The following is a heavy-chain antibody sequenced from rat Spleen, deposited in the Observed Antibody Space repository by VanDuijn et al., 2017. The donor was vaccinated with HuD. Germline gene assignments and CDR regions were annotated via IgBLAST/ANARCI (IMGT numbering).Heavy chain of an antibody. CDR2: ITTGGGNT. CDR1: GMSFTNYD. J-gene: IGHJ2*01. D-gene: IGHD1-5*01. CDR3: VRLRYNPFDY. Sequence: EVQLVESDGGLVQPGRSLKLSCAASGMSFTNYDMAWVRQAPTKGLEWIASITTGGGNTYYRDSVKGRFTISRDNAKNTQYLQMDSLRSEDTATYYCVRLRYNPFDYWGQGVMVTVSS. V-gene: IGHV5S13*01.